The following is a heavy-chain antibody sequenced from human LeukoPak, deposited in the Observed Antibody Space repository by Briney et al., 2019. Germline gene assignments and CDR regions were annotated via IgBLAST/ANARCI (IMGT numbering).Heavy chain of an antibody. V-gene: IGHV3-74*01. CDR1: GFTFSSYW. D-gene: IGHD1-26*01. Sequence: QPGGSLRLSCAASGFTFSSYWMHWVRQAPGKGLVWVSRINSDGSSISYADSVKGRFTISRDNARNSLYLQMNSLRDEDTAVYYCARDSAYAFDIWGQGTKVTVSS. J-gene: IGHJ3*02. CDR2: INSDGSSI. CDR3: ARDSAYAFDI.